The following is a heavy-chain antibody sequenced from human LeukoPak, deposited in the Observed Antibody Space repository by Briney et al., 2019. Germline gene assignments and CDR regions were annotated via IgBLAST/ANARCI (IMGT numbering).Heavy chain of an antibody. CDR3: ARGRRLGELSLPQHFDY. J-gene: IGHJ4*02. V-gene: IGHV3-33*01. CDR1: GFTFSSYG. D-gene: IGHD3-16*02. Sequence: PGGSLRLSCAASGFTFSSYGMHWVRQAPGKGLEWVAVICYDGSNKYYADSVKGRFTIPRDNSKNTLYLQMNSLRAEDTAVYYCARGRRLGELSLPQHFDYWGQGTLVTVSS. CDR2: ICYDGSNK.